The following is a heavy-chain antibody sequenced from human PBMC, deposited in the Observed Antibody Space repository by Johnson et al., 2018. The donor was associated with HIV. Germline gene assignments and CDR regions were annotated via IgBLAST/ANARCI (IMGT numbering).Heavy chain of an antibody. J-gene: IGHJ3*02. CDR2: IRYDGSNK. V-gene: IGHV3-30*02. CDR3: ARSRGTGTTNAFDI. CDR1: GFTFSSYG. D-gene: IGHD1-7*01. Sequence: QVQLVESGGGVVQPGGSLRLSCAASGFTFSSYGMHWVRQAPGKGLEWVAFIRYDGSNKYYADSVKGRFTISRDNSKNTLYLQMGSLRAEDMTVYYCARSRGTGTTNAFDIWGQGTMVTVSS.